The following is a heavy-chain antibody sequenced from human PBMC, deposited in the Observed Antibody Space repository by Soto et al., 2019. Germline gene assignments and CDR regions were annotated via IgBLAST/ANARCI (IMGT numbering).Heavy chain of an antibody. J-gene: IGHJ5*02. CDR3: ARDQGVVVTADNWFDT. CDR1: GGSITDYS. Sequence: LSLTCTVSGGSITDYSWVWIRQPAGKGLEWIGRIFSSGSTNYNPSLKGRITMSLDTSKNQFSLKLNSATATDTAVYFCARDQGVVVTADNWFDTWGQGILVTVSS. CDR2: IFSSGST. V-gene: IGHV4-4*07. D-gene: IGHD2-21*02.